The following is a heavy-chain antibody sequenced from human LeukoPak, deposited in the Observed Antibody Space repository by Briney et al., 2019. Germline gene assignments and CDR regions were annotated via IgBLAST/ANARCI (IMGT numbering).Heavy chain of an antibody. CDR3: ERGSLFWGGGYYFDY. V-gene: IGHV1-69*13. J-gene: IGHJ4*02. CDR2: IIPIFGTA. CDR1: GGTFTTYA. D-gene: IGHD3-16*01. Sequence: SVKVSCKASGGTFTTYAISWVRQAPGQGLEWMGGIIPIFGTANYAQKFQGRVTITADESTSTAYMELSSLRSEDTAVYYCERGSLFWGGGYYFDYWGQGTLVTVSS.